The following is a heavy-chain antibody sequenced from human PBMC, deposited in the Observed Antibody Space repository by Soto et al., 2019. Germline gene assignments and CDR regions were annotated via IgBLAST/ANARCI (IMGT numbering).Heavy chain of an antibody. Sequence: TSESLSLTCTLAVGRICSGGYYWSWIRQHPGKGLEWMGCIYYSGSTYYNPSLKSRVTISVDTSKNQFSLKMSSVTAAHTAVYYCARCAEVLESFDYWGQGTLVTVSS. J-gene: IGHJ4*02. CDR2: IYYSGST. V-gene: IGHV4-31*03. D-gene: IGHD1-1*01. CDR3: ARCAEVLESFDY. CDR1: VGRICSGGYY.